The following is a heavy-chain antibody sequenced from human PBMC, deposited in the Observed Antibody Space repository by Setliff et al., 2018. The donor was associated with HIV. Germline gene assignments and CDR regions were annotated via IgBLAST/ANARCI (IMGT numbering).Heavy chain of an antibody. Sequence: SETLSLTCSVSGDSISRYYWSWIRQSPGRGLEWIGYVYHSGTTNFNPSLKSRVSMSVDTSRSQLSLNLRSVTPADTAVYYCASLLWGGWFGGYDAFDIWGQGTMVTVSS. D-gene: IGHD3-10*01. CDR1: GDSISRYY. CDR2: VYHSGTT. J-gene: IGHJ3*02. CDR3: ASLLWGGWFGGYDAFDI. V-gene: IGHV4-59*01.